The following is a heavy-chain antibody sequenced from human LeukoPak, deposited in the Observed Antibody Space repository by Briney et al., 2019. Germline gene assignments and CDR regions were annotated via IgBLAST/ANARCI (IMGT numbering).Heavy chain of an antibody. Sequence: SETLSLTCTVSGGSISSSSYYWGWIRQPPGKGLEWIGSIYYSGSTYYNPSLKSRVTISVDTSKNQFSLKLSSVTAADTAVYYCASARSYFGGGLGYWGQGTLVTVSS. V-gene: IGHV4-39*01. J-gene: IGHJ4*02. D-gene: IGHD1-26*01. CDR3: ASARSYFGGGLGY. CDR2: IYYSGST. CDR1: GGSISSSSYY.